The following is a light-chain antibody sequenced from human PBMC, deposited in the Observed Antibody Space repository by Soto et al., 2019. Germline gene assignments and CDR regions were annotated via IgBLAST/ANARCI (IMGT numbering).Light chain of an antibody. Sequence: EIVLTQSPGTLSLSPGERATLSCRASQSVSSSYLAWYQQKPGQAPRLLIYDASSRATGIPDRFSGSGSGTDFTLSISRLEPEDFAVYYCQQYDNSFTFGGGTKVDIK. CDR2: DAS. J-gene: IGKJ4*01. CDR1: QSVSSSY. V-gene: IGKV3-20*01. CDR3: QQYDNSFT.